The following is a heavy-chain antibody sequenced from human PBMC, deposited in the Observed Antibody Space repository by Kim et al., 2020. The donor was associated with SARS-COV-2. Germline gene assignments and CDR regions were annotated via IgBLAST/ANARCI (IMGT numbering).Heavy chain of an antibody. D-gene: IGHD3-10*01. J-gene: IGHJ4*02. CDR3: AKYLKVYYGSGSYYHDY. Sequence: VKGRFTISRDNAKNTLYLQMNSLRAEDTAVYYCAKYLKVYYGSGSYYHDYWGQGTLVTVSS. V-gene: IGHV3-23*01.